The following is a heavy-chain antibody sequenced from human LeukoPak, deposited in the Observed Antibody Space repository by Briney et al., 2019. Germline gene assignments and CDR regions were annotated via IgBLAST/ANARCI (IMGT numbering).Heavy chain of an antibody. D-gene: IGHD6-19*01. CDR3: ARDLSSNFDY. J-gene: IGHJ4*02. CDR2: INPYNGNT. Sequence: ASVKVSCKASGYTFTSSGISWVRQAPGQGLEWMGWINPYNGNTNYAQKLQGRVTMTTDTSTTTAYMELRSLRSDDTAMYYCARDLSSNFDYWGQGTLVTVSS. V-gene: IGHV1-18*01. CDR1: GYTFTSSG.